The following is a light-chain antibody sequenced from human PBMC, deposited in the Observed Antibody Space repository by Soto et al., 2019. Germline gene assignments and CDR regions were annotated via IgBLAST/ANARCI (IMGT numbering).Light chain of an antibody. CDR2: VSSDGRH. V-gene: IGLV4-69*01. CDR1: SGHSSYA. J-gene: IGLJ3*02. CDR3: QTWGTGIGV. Sequence: QAVLTQSPSASASLGASVKLTCTLSSGHSSYAIAWHQQQPEKGPRYLMKVSSDGRHSKGDGIPDRFSGSSSGAERYLTISSLQSEDEADYYCQTWGTGIGVFGGGTKVTVL.